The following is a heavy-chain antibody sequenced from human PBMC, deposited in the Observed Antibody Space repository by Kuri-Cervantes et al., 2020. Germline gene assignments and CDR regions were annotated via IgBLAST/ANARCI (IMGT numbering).Heavy chain of an antibody. CDR3: ARGNIVGATTPRYAGYYGMDV. J-gene: IGHJ6*02. Sequence: GESLKISCAASGFTFRNHGMHWVRQAPGKGLEWVSSISSSSSYIYYADSVKGRFIISRDNAKNSLYLQMNSLRAEDTAVYYCARGNIVGATTPRYAGYYGMDVWGQGTTVTVSS. D-gene: IGHD1-26*01. CDR2: ISSSSSYI. CDR1: GFTFRNHG. V-gene: IGHV3-21*01.